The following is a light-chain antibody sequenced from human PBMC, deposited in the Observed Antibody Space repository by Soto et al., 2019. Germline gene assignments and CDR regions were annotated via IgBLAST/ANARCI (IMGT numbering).Light chain of an antibody. Sequence: QSALTQPASVSGSPGQSITISCTGTSSDVGSHNFVSWYQQRPGKAPKLMIYEVNKRPSGVPDRFSGSKSGNTASLTVSGLQAEDEADYYCSSYAGSSNVFGTGTKLTVL. CDR2: EVN. CDR3: SSYAGSSNV. V-gene: IGLV2-14*02. J-gene: IGLJ1*01. CDR1: SSDVGSHNF.